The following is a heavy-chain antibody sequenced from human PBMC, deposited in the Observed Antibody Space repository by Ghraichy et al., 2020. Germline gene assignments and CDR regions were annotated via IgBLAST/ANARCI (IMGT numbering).Heavy chain of an antibody. CDR2: TFYRSTWYN. D-gene: IGHD3-22*01. CDR3: ARDSTYSDISGYYWGRLDS. Sequence: SQTLSLTCDISGDSVSSKSVAWNWIRQSPSRGLEWLGRTFYRSTWYNDYAASVKSRITINPDTSKNQFSLQLNSVTPEDTAVYYCARDSTYSDISGYYWGRLDSWGQGTLVTVSS. CDR1: GDSVSSKSVA. V-gene: IGHV6-1*01. J-gene: IGHJ4*02.